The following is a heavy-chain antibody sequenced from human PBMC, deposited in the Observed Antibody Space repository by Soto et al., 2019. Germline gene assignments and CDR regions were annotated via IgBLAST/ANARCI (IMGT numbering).Heavy chain of an antibody. J-gene: IGHJ4*02. V-gene: IGHV4-61*01. CDR2: IYYSGST. CDR3: ARSLTPVEPVKIAAAGRFDY. D-gene: IGHD6-13*01. CDR1: GGSVSSGSYY. Sequence: SETLSLTCTVSGGSVSSGSYYWSWIRQPPGKGLEWIGYIYYSGSTNYNPSLKSRVTISVDTSKNQFYLKLSSVTAADTAVYYCARSLTPVEPVKIAAAGRFDYWGQGTLVTVSS.